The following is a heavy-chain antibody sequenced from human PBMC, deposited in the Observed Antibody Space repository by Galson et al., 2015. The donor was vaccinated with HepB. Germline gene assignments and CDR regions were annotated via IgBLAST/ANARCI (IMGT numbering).Heavy chain of an antibody. CDR3: ASSGDILTGFFDY. J-gene: IGHJ4*02. Sequence: SVKVSCKASGGTFSSYTISWVRQAPGQGLEWMGRIIPILGIANYAQKFQGRVTITADKSTSTAYMELSSLRSEDTAVYYCASSGDILTGFFDYWGQGTLVTVSS. CDR1: GGTFSSYT. CDR2: IIPILGIA. V-gene: IGHV1-69*02. D-gene: IGHD3-9*01.